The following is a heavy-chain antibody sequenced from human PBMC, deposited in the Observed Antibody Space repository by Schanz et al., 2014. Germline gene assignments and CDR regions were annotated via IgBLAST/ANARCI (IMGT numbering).Heavy chain of an antibody. J-gene: IGHJ6*02. V-gene: IGHV3-48*04. CDR1: GFTFSTYS. CDR3: ARQRSYFYAMDV. CDR2: ISSVGISK. Sequence: EVQLVESGGGLVQPGGSLRLSCAASGFTFSTYSMNWVRQAPGKGLEWVSYISSVGISKYYADPVKGRFTISRDSAKNSLYLQMNSLRAEDTAVYYCARQRSYFYAMDVWGQGTTVTVSS.